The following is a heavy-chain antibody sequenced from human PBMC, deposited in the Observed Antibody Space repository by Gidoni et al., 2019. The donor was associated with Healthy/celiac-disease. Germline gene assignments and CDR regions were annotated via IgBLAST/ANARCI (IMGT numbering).Heavy chain of an antibody. CDR1: GFTFSSHD. CDR3: ARALSSTSKPIGYYYYGMDV. J-gene: IGHJ6*02. CDR2: IGTAGDT. Sequence: EVQLVESGGGLVQPGGSLRLSCAASGFTFSSHDMHWFRQATGKGLEWVSAIGTAGDTYDPGSVKGRFTISRENAKNSLYLQMNSLRAGDTAVYYCARALSSTSKPIGYYYYGMDVWGQGTTVTVSS. V-gene: IGHV3-13*01. D-gene: IGHD2-2*01.